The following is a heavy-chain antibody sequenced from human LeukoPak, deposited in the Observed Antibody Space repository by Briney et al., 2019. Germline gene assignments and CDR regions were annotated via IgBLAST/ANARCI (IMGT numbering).Heavy chain of an antibody. CDR3: AKRGIAAAASFDY. V-gene: IGHV3-21*01. CDR2: ISSSDTYI. CDR1: GFTFSSYN. Sequence: GGSLRLSCVASGFTFSSYNMNWVRQAPGKGLEWVSAISSSDTYIYYADSVKGRFTISRDNAKNSLYLQMTSLRAEDTAVYYCAKRGIAAAASFDYWGQGTLVTVSS. D-gene: IGHD6-13*01. J-gene: IGHJ4*02.